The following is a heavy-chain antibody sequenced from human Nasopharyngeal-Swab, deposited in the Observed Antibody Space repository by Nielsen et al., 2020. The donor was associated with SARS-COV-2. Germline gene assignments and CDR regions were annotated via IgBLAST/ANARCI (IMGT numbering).Heavy chain of an antibody. J-gene: IGHJ5*02. CDR2: IIHSGST. D-gene: IGHD2-21*01. CDR1: GVSFSGYY. V-gene: IGHV4-34*01. CDR3: ARGAYSLKGLLDP. Sequence: SETLSLTCGVYGVSFSGYYWSWIRQPPGKGLEWIGEIIHSGSTNYNPSLKNRVTLSVDTAKNQFSLRLNSLTAADTAVYYCARGAYSLKGLLDPWGQGTLVTVSS.